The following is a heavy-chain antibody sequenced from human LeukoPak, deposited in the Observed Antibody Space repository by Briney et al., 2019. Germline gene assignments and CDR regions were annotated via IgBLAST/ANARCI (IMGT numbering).Heavy chain of an antibody. J-gene: IGHJ4*02. CDR3: AREGGSSFDY. Sequence: QPGGSLRLSCAASGFTFSSFPMTWVRLAPGKGLVWVSRIYSDGSSATYADSVKGRFTISRDNAKNTLFLQMSSLRAEDAAVYYCAREGGSSFDYWGQGTLVSVSS. D-gene: IGHD3-16*01. CDR2: IYSDGSSA. CDR1: GFTFSSFP. V-gene: IGHV3-74*01.